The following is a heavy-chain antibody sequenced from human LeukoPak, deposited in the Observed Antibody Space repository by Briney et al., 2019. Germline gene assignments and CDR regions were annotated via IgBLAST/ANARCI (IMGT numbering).Heavy chain of an antibody. V-gene: IGHV4-59*01. Sequence: SETLSLTCTVSGGSISTYYWTWIRQPPGKGLEWIGYIYHGGSAKYNPSLKSRLSISVDTSKNQPSLTLSSVTAADAAVYYCARGGDYYVSGSYLGHWGQGTLVTVSS. CDR1: GGSISTYY. J-gene: IGHJ4*02. D-gene: IGHD3-10*01. CDR3: ARGGDYYVSGSYLGH. CDR2: IYHGGSA.